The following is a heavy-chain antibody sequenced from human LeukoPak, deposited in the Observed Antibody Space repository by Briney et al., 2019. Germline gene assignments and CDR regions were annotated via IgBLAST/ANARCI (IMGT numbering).Heavy chain of an antibody. CDR2: IPYDEGNK. CDR3: ARDSWFGESLFNYYGLDV. Sequence: PGRSLRLSCAASGFTFTSYAMHWVRQAPGKGLEWVAVIPYDEGNKYCADSVKGRFTISRDNSKNTLYLQMNSLRPDDTAVYFCARDSWFGESLFNYYGLDVWGQGTTVTVSS. CDR1: GFTFTSYA. D-gene: IGHD3-10*01. V-gene: IGHV3-30-3*01. J-gene: IGHJ6*02.